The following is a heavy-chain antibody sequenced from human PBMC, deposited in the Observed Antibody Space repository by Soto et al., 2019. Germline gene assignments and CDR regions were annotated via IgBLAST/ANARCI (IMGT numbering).Heavy chain of an antibody. V-gene: IGHV4-30-4*01. Sequence: SETLSLTCTVSGDSISSADYYWSWIRQTPGKGLEWIGHIFYSGTTYYNPSLKSRLTISVDTSKNHFSLRLTSVTAADTAVYYCATGLTYYYDSSGYYYVDYWGQGTLVTVS. CDR3: ATGLTYYYDSSGYYYVDY. D-gene: IGHD3-22*01. J-gene: IGHJ4*02. CDR2: IFYSGTT. CDR1: GDSISSADYY.